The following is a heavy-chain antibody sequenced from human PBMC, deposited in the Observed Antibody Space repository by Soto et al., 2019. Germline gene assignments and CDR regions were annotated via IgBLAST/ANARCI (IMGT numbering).Heavy chain of an antibody. Sequence: SETLSLTCTVSGGSISSGGYYWSWIRQHPGKGLEWIGYIYYSGSTYYNPSLKSRVTISVDTSKNQFSLKLSSVTAADTAVYYCARAEGEPIWFGETSYYFDYWGQGTLVTVSS. D-gene: IGHD3-10*01. CDR2: IYYSGST. J-gene: IGHJ4*02. CDR1: GGSISSGGYY. CDR3: ARAEGEPIWFGETSYYFDY. V-gene: IGHV4-31*03.